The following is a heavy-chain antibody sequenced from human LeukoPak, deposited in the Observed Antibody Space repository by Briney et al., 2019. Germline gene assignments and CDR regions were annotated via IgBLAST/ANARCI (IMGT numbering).Heavy chain of an antibody. V-gene: IGHV4-34*01. Sequence: SETLSLTCAVYGGSLSGSYWSWIRQPPGKGLEWIGEINHSGSANYNPSLKSRVTLSIDKSKNQFSLKLSSVTAADTAVYYCARSITIFGVVNLNWFDPWGQGTLVTVSS. D-gene: IGHD3-3*01. CDR1: GGSLSGSY. CDR3: ARSITIFGVVNLNWFDP. CDR2: INHSGSA. J-gene: IGHJ5*02.